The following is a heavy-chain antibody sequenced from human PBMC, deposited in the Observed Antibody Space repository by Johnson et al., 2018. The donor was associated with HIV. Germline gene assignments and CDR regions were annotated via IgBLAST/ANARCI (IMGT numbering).Heavy chain of an antibody. Sequence: VQLVESGGGVIQPGRSLRVSCAASGFTFSDYEMNWVRQAPGKGLAWISYISSSGSTIYYADSVKGRFTIPRDNAKTSLYLQMNSLRAEDTAVYYCASFFRVTEPRAEAFDVWGQGTMVTVSS. D-gene: IGHD4-11*01. J-gene: IGHJ3*01. CDR2: ISSSGSTI. CDR1: GFTFSDYE. CDR3: ASFFRVTEPRAEAFDV. V-gene: IGHV3-11*04.